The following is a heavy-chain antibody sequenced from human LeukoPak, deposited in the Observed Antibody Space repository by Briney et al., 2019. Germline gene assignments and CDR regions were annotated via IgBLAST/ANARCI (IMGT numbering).Heavy chain of an antibody. CDR2: ISSSGTYI. D-gene: IGHD2-21*02. J-gene: IGHJ4*02. V-gene: IGHV3-21*01. CDR1: GFAFKSYS. CDR3: ARGPGDSFNFGY. Sequence: PGGSLRLSCAASGFAFKSYSMNWVRQAPGKGLEWVSSISSSGTYIYYANSVKGRFTISRDDAKNSLYLQMNSLRAEETAVYFCARGPGDSFNFGYWGQGTLVTVSS.